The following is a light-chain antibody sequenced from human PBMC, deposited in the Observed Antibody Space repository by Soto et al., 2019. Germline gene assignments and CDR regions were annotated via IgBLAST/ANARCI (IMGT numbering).Light chain of an antibody. CDR3: HSYDSRLTGAV. J-gene: IGLJ2*01. CDR2: DDT. CDR1: SSNIGAGYD. V-gene: IGLV1-40*01. Sequence: QAVVTQPPSVSGAPGQTVTISCTGSSSNIGAGYDVHWYQQLPRTAPKVLIYDDTNRPSGVPDRFSGSRSGTSASLAITGLQAEDEADYYCHSYDSRLTGAVFGGGTKLTVL.